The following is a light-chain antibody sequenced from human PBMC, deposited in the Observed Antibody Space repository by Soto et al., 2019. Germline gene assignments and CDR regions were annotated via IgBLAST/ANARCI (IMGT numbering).Light chain of an antibody. Sequence: EIVLTQSPGTLSLSPGERATLSRRASQSVSSSYLAWYQQKPGQAPRLLIYDASSRATGIPDRFSGSGSGTDFTLTISRLEPEDFAVYYCQQYDSSLWTFGQGTKVENK. V-gene: IGKV3-20*01. CDR2: DAS. J-gene: IGKJ1*01. CDR3: QQYDSSLWT. CDR1: QSVSSSY.